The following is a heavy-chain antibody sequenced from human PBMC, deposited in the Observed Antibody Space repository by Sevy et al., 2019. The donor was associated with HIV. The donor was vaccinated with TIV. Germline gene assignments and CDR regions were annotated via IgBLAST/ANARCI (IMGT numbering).Heavy chain of an antibody. V-gene: IGHV3-30*18. CDR1: GFTFSNSY. CDR3: AKALLGYCSGGNCYEYSYGMDV. J-gene: IGHJ6*02. Sequence: VGSLRLSCAASGFTFSNSYMHWVRQAPGKGLEWVALISYDGGNKYYVDSVKGRFTISRDNSKNTLYLQMNSLKPEDTAVYYCAKALLGYCSGGNCYEYSYGMDVWGQGTTVTVSS. CDR2: ISYDGGNK. D-gene: IGHD2-15*01.